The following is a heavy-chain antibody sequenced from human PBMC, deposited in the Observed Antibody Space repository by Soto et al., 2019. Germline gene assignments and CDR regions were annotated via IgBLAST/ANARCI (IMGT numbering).Heavy chain of an antibody. Sequence: QVQLVESGGGVAQPGRSLRLSCAASGFTFSSYGMHWVRQAPGKGLEWVAVISYDGSNKNYADSVKGRFTISRDNSQNTLYLQMNSLRAEDTAMYYCAKRHGESHMALDYWGQGTLVTVSS. J-gene: IGHJ4*02. D-gene: IGHD4-17*01. CDR3: AKRHGESHMALDY. CDR1: GFTFSSYG. CDR2: ISYDGSNK. V-gene: IGHV3-30*18.